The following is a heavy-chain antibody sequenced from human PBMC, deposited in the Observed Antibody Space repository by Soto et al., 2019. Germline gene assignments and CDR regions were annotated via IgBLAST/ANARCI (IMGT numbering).Heavy chain of an antibody. V-gene: IGHV4-34*01. Sequence: PSETLSLTCGVYGGSFSGYYWSWIRQTPGKGLEWIGEINHSGSTNYNPSLKSRVTISVDTSKNQFSLKLSSVTAADTAVYYCARAGLRYYYGSGSYYNWFDPWGQGTRVTVS. CDR3: ARAGLRYYYGSGSYYNWFDP. J-gene: IGHJ5*02. D-gene: IGHD3-10*01. CDR1: GGSFSGYY. CDR2: INHSGST.